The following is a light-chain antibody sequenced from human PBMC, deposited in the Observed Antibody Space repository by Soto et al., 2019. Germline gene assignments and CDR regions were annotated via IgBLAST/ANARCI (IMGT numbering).Light chain of an antibody. J-gene: IGLJ2*01. CDR2: RNN. V-gene: IGLV1-44*01. CDR3: AAWDDSLRTFV. CDR1: TSNVGSRT. Sequence: QSVLTQPPSASVTPGQRVTVSCSGGTSNVGSRTVNWYQHLPPTAPKLLIHRNNQRPSGVSDRFSGSKSDTSASLAISGLQSEDEADYYCAAWDDSLRTFVFGGGTQLTVL.